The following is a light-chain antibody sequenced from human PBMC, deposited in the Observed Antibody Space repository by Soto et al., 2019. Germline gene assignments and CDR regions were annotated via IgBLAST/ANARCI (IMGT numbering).Light chain of an antibody. J-gene: IGLJ1*01. Sequence: QSALTQPASVSGSPGQSITISCTGTSSDVGAYKYVSWYQQYPGKAPKLMIYDVSNRPSGVSNRFSGSKSGNTASLTISGLQAEDEADYYCTSYTSSSTPLYVFGTGTKVTVL. V-gene: IGLV2-14*01. CDR2: DVS. CDR3: TSYTSSSTPLYV. CDR1: SSDVGAYKY.